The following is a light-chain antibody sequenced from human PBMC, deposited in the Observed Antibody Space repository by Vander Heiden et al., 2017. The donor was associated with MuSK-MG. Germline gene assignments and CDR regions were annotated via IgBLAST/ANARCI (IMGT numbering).Light chain of an antibody. J-gene: IGLJ2*01. CDR2: KDS. V-gene: IGLV3-25*02. Sequence: SSDLTHPPSVSVSPAQPARITCSGGALQKQYAYWYQQKQGQALVLVMYKDSERASGIPECFSGSGSATTVTMTICGVQAEDEYYYYSQSANSSGFVFGGGTKITVL. CDR1: ALQKQY. CDR3: QSANSSGFV.